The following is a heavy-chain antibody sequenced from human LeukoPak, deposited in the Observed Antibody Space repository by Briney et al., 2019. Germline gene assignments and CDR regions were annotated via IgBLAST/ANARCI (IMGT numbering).Heavy chain of an antibody. CDR2: IYYSGST. J-gene: IGHJ6*02. CDR1: GGSISSYY. D-gene: IGHD1-26*01. CDR3: ARGVGQGYYYYGMDV. V-gene: IGHV4-59*01. Sequence: WETLSLTCTVSGGSISSYYWSWIRQPQGKGLGWIGYIYYSGSTNYNPSLKSRVTISVDTSKNQFSLKLSSVAAADTAVYYCARGVGQGYYYYGMDVWGQGTTVTVSS.